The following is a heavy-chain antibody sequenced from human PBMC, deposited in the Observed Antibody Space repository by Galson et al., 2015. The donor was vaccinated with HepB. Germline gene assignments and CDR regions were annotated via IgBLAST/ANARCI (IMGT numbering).Heavy chain of an antibody. Sequence: SLRLSCAASGFTFSSYGMHWVRQAPGKGLEWVAVIWYDGSNKYYADSVKGRFTISRDNSKNTLYLQMNSLRAEDTAVYYCARAYCGGDCYSPSAVWGKGTTVTVSS. J-gene: IGHJ6*04. V-gene: IGHV3-33*01. CDR3: ARAYCGGDCYSPSAV. CDR1: GFTFSSYG. D-gene: IGHD2-21*01. CDR2: IWYDGSNK.